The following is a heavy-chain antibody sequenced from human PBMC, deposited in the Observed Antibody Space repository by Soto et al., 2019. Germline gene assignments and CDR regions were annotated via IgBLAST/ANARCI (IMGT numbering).Heavy chain of an antibody. Sequence: QVQLQESGPGLVKPSETLSLTCTVSGASIRTYFWTWIRQSAGEGLEWLGRIDPSGTTTSNPSLRRRLTMSLDTSMNQVSRTLTSVTAADTAVYFCASLGRNYYNGRDVWGQGTPVSVSS. CDR1: GASIRTYF. V-gene: IGHV4-4*07. CDR2: IDPSGTT. CDR3: ASLGRNYYNGRDV. J-gene: IGHJ6*02.